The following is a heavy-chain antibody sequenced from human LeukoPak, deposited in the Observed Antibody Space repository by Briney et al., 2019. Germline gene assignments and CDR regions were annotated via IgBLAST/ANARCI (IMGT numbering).Heavy chain of an antibody. D-gene: IGHD5-12*01. V-gene: IGHV3-11*01. J-gene: IGHJ4*02. Sequence: GGSLRLSCAASGFTFSDYYMSWIRQAPGKGLEWVSYISSSGSTIYYADSVKGRFTISRDNAKNSLYLQMNSLRAADTAVYYCAIYPTHIRYIVATMWGQGTLVTVSS. CDR2: ISSSGSTI. CDR1: GFTFSDYY. CDR3: AIYPTHIRYIVATM.